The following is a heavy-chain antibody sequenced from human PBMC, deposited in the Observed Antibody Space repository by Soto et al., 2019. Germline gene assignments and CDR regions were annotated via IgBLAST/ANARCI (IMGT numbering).Heavy chain of an antibody. V-gene: IGHV3-66*01. J-gene: IGHJ5*02. CDR1: GFNVSSSN. CDR3: ARGVLTTRYTWFDP. Sequence: GGSLRLSCAASGFNVSSSNMIWVRQAPGKGLEWVSFIYSSGSIYYADSVKGRFTISRDSSESTLYLQMNSLRAEDTAVYYCARGVLTTRYTWFDPWGQGNLVTVSS. D-gene: IGHD4-4*01. CDR2: IYSSGSI.